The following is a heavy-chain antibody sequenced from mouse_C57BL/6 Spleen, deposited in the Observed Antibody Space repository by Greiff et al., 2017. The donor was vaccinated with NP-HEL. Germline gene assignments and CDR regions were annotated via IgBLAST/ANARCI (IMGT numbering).Heavy chain of an antibody. Sequence: QVQLQQSGAELVRPGASVKLSCKASGYTFTDYYINWVKQRPGQGLEWIARIYPGSGNTYYNEKFKGKATLTAEKSSSTAYMQLSSLTSEDSAVYFCARSGLGGAYWGQGTLVTVSA. CDR2: IYPGSGNT. V-gene: IGHV1-76*01. D-gene: IGHD4-1*01. J-gene: IGHJ3*01. CDR1: GYTFTDYY. CDR3: ARSGLGGAY.